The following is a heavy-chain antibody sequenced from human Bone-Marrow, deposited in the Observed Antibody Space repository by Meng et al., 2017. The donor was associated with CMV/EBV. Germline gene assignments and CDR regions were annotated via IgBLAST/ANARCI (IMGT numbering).Heavy chain of an antibody. J-gene: IGHJ1*01. CDR3: AKDFEVYDSSGYEYFQH. Sequence: ASVKVSCKASGYTFTSYYMHWVRQAPGQGLEWMGIINPSGGSTTYAQKFQGRVTMTRDTSTSTVYMELRSLRSEDTAVYYCAKDFEVYDSSGYEYFQHWGQGTLVTVSS. CDR2: INPSGGST. CDR1: GYTFTSYY. D-gene: IGHD3-22*01. V-gene: IGHV1-46*01.